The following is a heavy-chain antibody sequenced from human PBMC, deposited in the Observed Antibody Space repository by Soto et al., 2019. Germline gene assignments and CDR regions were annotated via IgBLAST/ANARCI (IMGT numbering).Heavy chain of an antibody. Sequence: QVQLQQWGAGLLKPSETLSLTCAVYGGSFSGYYWSWIRQPPGKGLEWSGEINHSGSTNYNPSLKSRVTISVDTSKNQFSLKLSSVTAAHTAVYYCARAEGGGSGISHHWFDPWGQGTLVTVSS. J-gene: IGHJ5*02. D-gene: IGHD3-10*01. CDR3: ARAEGGGSGISHHWFDP. V-gene: IGHV4-34*01. CDR1: GGSFSGYY. CDR2: INHSGST.